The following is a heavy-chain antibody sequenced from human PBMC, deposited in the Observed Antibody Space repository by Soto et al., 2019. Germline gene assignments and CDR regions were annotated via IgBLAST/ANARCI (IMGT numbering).Heavy chain of an antibody. D-gene: IGHD5-12*01. V-gene: IGHV2-5*01. Sequence: SGPTLVNPTQTLTLTCTFSGFSLSTSGEGVGWIRQPPGKALEWLAVIYWNDDNRYSPSLRSRLTITKDTSKSQVVLTVTDMDPEDTATYYCAHFSGYEEFDFWGQGALVTVSS. J-gene: IGHJ4*02. CDR3: AHFSGYEEFDF. CDR1: GFSLSTSGEG. CDR2: IYWNDDN.